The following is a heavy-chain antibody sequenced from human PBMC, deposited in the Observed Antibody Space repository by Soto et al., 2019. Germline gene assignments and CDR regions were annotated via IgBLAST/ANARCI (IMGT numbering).Heavy chain of an antibody. CDR3: TTPYSSGWYARDY. Sequence: EVQLVESGGGVVKPGGSLRLSCAASGFTFSNAWMNWVRQAPGKGLEWVGRIKSKTDGGTTDYAAPGKGRIHISRGHSKNTLYLQMNSLKTEDTAVYYCTTPYSSGWYARDYWGQGTLVTVSS. D-gene: IGHD6-19*01. CDR1: GFTFSNAW. V-gene: IGHV3-15*07. J-gene: IGHJ4*02. CDR2: IKSKTDGGTT.